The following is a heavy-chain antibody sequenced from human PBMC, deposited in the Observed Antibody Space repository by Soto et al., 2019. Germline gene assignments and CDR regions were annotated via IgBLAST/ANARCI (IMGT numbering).Heavy chain of an antibody. CDR3: ARNPYYYGSGSYSQQFDY. J-gene: IGHJ4*02. V-gene: IGHV1-18*01. CDR2: ISAYNGNT. Sequence: QVQLVQSGAEVKKPGASVKVSCKASGYTFTSYGISWVRQAPGQGLEWMGWISAYNGNTNYAQKLQGRVTMTTNTSTSTAYMELRSLRSDDTAVYYCARNPYYYGSGSYSQQFDYWGQGTLVTAFS. CDR1: GYTFTSYG. D-gene: IGHD3-10*01.